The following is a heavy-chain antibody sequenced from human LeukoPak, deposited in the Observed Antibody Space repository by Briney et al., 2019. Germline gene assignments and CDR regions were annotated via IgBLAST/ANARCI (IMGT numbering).Heavy chain of an antibody. D-gene: IGHD6-19*01. CDR2: INHNGGTT. J-gene: IGHJ4*02. V-gene: IGHV3-23*01. CDR3: AKDGLCPSVCPTKIDVAGYVDS. Sequence: GGSLRLSCAASGFTFSIFTMNWVRQAPGKGLEWVSIINHNGGTTYYTDSVKGRFTISRDNSNNTVYLQTNSLRAEDTAIYYCAKDGLCPSVCPTKIDVAGYVDSWGQGTLVTVSS. CDR1: GFTFSIFT.